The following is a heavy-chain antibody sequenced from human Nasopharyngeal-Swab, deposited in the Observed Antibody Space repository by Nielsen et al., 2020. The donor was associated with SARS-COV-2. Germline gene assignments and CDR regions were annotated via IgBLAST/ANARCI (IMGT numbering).Heavy chain of an antibody. V-gene: IGHV3-9*01. Sequence: GGSLRLSCAASGFTFDDYAMHWVRQAPGKGLEWVSGISWNSGSIGYADSVKGRFTISRDNTKNSLYLQMNSLRAEDTALYYCAKDMSPNTYYYYMDVWGKRTTVTVSS. CDR1: GFTFDDYA. CDR2: ISWNSGSI. CDR3: AKDMSPNTYYYYMDV. J-gene: IGHJ6*03.